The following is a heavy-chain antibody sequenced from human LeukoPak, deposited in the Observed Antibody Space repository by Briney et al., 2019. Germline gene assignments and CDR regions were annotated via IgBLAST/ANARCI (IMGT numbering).Heavy chain of an antibody. Sequence: GRSLRLSCAASGFTFGSYDMHWVRQAPAKGLEWVAVIWYDGSNKYYADSVKGRFTISRDISKNTLYLQMNSLRAEDTAVYYCARHKDWTFDYWGQGTLVTVSS. CDR2: IWYDGSNK. J-gene: IGHJ4*02. CDR3: ARHKDWTFDY. D-gene: IGHD3/OR15-3a*01. CDR1: GFTFGSYD. V-gene: IGHV3-33*01.